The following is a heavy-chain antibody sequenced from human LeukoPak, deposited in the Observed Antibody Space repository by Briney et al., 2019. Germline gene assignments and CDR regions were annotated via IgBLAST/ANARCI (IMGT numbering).Heavy chain of an antibody. CDR2: ITSSSSTI. CDR1: GFTFSVYS. D-gene: IGHD1-26*01. V-gene: IGHV3-48*02. J-gene: IGHJ3*02. CDR3: ARGGAYAFDI. Sequence: PGRSLRLSCAASGFTFSVYSMNWVRQAPGKGLEWFSYITSSSSTIYYADSVKGRFTISRDNAKNSLYLQMNSLRDEDTAVYYCARGGAYAFDIWGQGTMVTVSS.